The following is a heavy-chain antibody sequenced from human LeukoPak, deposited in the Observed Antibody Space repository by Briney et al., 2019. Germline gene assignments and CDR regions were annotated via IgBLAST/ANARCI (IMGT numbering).Heavy chain of an antibody. V-gene: IGHV3-66*01. D-gene: IGHD3-22*01. CDR1: GFTVSSNY. CDR3: ARDWSTYYYDT. Sequence: PGGSLRLSCAASGFTVSSNYMSWVRQAPGKGLEWVSVIYGGGSPYYADSVKGRFTISRDNFNNTLSLQMNSLRAEDTAVYYCARDWSTYYYDTWGQGTLVTVSS. J-gene: IGHJ5*02. CDR2: IYGGGSP.